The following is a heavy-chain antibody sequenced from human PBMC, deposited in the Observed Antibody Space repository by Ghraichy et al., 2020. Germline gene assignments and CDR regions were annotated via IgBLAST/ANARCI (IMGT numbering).Heavy chain of an antibody. CDR1: GAPISYKY. Sequence: SETLSLTCTVSGAPISYKYWNWVRQPPGKGLEWIGYIHYSGSTNYKSSLKSRVTISVDTSKNQFSLRLTSVTAADTAVYYCARSSRSSVYYYYGMDLWGQGTTVTVSS. V-gene: IGHV4-59*01. J-gene: IGHJ6*02. CDR3: ARSSRSSVYYYYGMDL. D-gene: IGHD3-10*01. CDR2: IHYSGST.